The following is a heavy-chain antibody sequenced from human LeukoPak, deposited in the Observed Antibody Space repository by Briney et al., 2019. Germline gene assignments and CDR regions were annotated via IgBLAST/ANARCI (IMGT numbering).Heavy chain of an antibody. CDR1: GGSISSSSYY. V-gene: IGHV4-39*07. CDR3: ADSRGSGWFDP. J-gene: IGHJ5*02. CDR2: IYYSGST. Sequence: SETLSLTCTVSGGSISSSSYYWGWIRQPPGKGLEWIGNIYYSGSTYYNPSLKSRVNISLDMSKNQFSLKLSSVTAADTAVYYCADSRGSGWFDPWGQGTLVTVSS. D-gene: IGHD1-14*01.